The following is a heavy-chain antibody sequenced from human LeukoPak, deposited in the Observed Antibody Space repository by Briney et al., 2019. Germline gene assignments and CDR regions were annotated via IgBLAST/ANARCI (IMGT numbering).Heavy chain of an antibody. V-gene: IGHV1-18*01. D-gene: IGHD1-7*01. CDR2: ISAYNGNT. CDR1: GGTFSSYG. CDR3: ARDRAELELGGYFDY. Sequence: ASVKVSCKASGGTFSSYGISWVRQAPGQGLEWMGWISAYNGNTNYAQKLQGRVTMTTDTSTSTAYMEPRSLRSDDTAVYYCARDRAELELGGYFDYWGQGTLVTVSS. J-gene: IGHJ4*02.